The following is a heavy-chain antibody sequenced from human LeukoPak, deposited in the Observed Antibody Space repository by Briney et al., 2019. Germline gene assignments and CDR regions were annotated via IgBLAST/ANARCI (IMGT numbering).Heavy chain of an antibody. CDR2: IYYTAST. CDR3: ARGGNFYRAHYLNY. CDR1: GGSISEYY. J-gene: IGHJ4*02. Sequence: PSETLSLTCTVSGGSISEYYWYWIRQPPGKGLEWIGYIYYTASTKYHPSLKSRLTISVDTSKNPFSLRLTSVTAADTAVYYCARGGNFYRAHYLNYWGQGALVTVSS. V-gene: IGHV4-59*01. D-gene: IGHD1-26*01.